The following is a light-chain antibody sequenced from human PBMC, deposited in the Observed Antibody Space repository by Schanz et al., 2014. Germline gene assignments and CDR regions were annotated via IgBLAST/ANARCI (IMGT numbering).Light chain of an antibody. CDR3: QQRSNWPAAT. J-gene: IGKJ5*01. Sequence: EIVLTQSPGTLSLSPGERATLSCRASQSVSSYLAWYQQKPGQAPRLLIYDASNRATGIPARFSGSGSGTDFTLTISNLEPEDFAVYYCQQRSNWPAATFGQGTRL. CDR2: DAS. CDR1: QSVSSY. V-gene: IGKV3-11*01.